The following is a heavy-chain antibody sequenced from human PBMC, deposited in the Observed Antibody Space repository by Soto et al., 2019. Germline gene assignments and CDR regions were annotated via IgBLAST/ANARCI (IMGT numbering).Heavy chain of an antibody. J-gene: IGHJ4*02. D-gene: IGHD6-19*01. V-gene: IGHV4-59*01. Sequence: SETLSLTCTVSGGSISGCYWGWIRQSPGKGLECLGYVYYTGSTNYSPSLRSRVSISVDTSKNEFSLRLSSVTAADTAVYFCARSVAVPGAHIDYWGQGTQVTVS. CDR2: VYYTGST. CDR3: ARSVAVPGAHIDY. CDR1: GGSISGCY.